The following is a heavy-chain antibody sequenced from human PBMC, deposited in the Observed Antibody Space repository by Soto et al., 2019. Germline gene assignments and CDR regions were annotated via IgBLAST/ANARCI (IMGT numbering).Heavy chain of an antibody. Sequence: GESLKISCKGSGYSFTSYWIGWVRQMPGKGLEWMGIIYPGDSDTRYSPSFQGQVTISADKSISTAYLQWSSLKASDTAMYYCARRGVVVVADRDYYYCGMDVWGQGTTVTVSS. CDR3: ARRGVVVVADRDYYYCGMDV. J-gene: IGHJ6*02. V-gene: IGHV5-51*01. CDR2: IYPGDSDT. D-gene: IGHD2-15*01. CDR1: GYSFTSYW.